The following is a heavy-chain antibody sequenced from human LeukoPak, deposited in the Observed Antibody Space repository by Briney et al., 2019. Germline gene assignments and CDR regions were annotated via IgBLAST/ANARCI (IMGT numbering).Heavy chain of an antibody. D-gene: IGHD1-26*01. V-gene: IGHV4-30-2*01. CDR1: GGSVSSVGYY. Sequence: SETLSLTCTVSGGSVSSVGYYWSWIRQPPGKGLQWIGYIYHSGHTYYNPSLKSRVTISLDRSKNQFSLKLSSVTAADTAVYYCARGSGSPPDDAFDIWGQGTMVTVSS. CDR2: IYHSGHT. J-gene: IGHJ3*02. CDR3: ARGSGSPPDDAFDI.